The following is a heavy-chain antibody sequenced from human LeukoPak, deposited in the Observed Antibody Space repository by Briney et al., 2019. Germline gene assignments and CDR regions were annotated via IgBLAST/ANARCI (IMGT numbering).Heavy chain of an antibody. CDR1: GGSFSGYY. D-gene: IGHD6-13*01. CDR3: ARGRYLTTLGGAAAGFLDY. V-gene: IGHV4-34*01. CDR2: INHSGST. J-gene: IGHJ4*02. Sequence: PSETLSLTCGVYGGSFSGYYWNWIRQSPGKGLEWIGEINHSGSTNYNPSLKSRVTMSVDTSQKQFSLRLTPLRAADTAVYYCARGRYLTTLGGAAAGFLDYWGQGTVVTVSS.